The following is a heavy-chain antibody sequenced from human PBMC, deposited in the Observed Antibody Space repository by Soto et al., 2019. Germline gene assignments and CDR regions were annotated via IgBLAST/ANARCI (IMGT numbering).Heavy chain of an antibody. V-gene: IGHV3-48*03. CDR1: GFTFSSYE. CDR3: ARESSSSSAEMSGDAFDI. Sequence: GGSLRLSCSASGFTFSSYEMNWVRQAPGKGLEWVSYISSSGSTIYYADSVKGRFTISRDNAKNSLYLQMNSLRAEDTAVYYCARESSSSSAEMSGDAFDIWGQGTMVTVS. CDR2: ISSSGSTI. J-gene: IGHJ3*02. D-gene: IGHD6-6*01.